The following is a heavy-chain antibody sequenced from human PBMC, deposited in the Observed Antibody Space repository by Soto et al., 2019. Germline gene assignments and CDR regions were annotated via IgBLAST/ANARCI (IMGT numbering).Heavy chain of an antibody. CDR3: ATYYYGSGSQDYYGMDV. CDR1: GYTFTSYG. J-gene: IGHJ6*02. V-gene: IGHV1-18*01. D-gene: IGHD3-10*01. CDR2: ISAYNGNT. Sequence: QVQLVQSGADVKKPGASVKVSCKASGYTFTSYGISWVRQAPGQGLEWMGWISAYNGNTNYAQKHQGRVTMTTDTSTSTAYMELRSLRSDDTAVYYCATYYYGSGSQDYYGMDVWGQGNTVSVSS.